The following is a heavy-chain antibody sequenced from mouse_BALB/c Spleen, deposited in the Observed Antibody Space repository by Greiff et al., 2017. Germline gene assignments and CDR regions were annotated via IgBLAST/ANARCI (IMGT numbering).Heavy chain of an antibody. CDR3: AKKRTTVVDTEAMDY. CDR1: GYTFTSYG. D-gene: IGHD1-1*01. V-gene: IGHV1S81*02. J-gene: IGHJ4*01. CDR2: INPSNGRT. Sequence: QVQLQQPGAELVKPGASVKLSCTASGYTFTSYGMHWVKQRPGQGLEWIGEINPSNGRTNYNEKFKSKATLTVDKSSSTAYMQLSSLTSEDSAVYYCAKKRTTVVDTEAMDYWGQGTTVTVSS.